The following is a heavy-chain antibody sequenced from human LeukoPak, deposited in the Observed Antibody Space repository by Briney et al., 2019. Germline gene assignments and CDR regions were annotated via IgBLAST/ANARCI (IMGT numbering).Heavy chain of an antibody. Sequence: GASVKVSCKASGYTFTSYGISWVRQAPGQGLEWMGWISAYNGNTNYAQKLQGRVTMTTDTSTSTAYMELRSLRSDDTAVYYCTREYSSSSTYYYYGMDVWGQGTTVTVSS. V-gene: IGHV1-18*01. CDR1: GYTFTSYG. D-gene: IGHD6-6*01. CDR2: ISAYNGNT. J-gene: IGHJ6*02. CDR3: TREYSSSSTYYYYGMDV.